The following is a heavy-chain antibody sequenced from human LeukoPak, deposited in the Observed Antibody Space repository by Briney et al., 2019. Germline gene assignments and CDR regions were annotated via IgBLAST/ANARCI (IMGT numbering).Heavy chain of an antibody. CDR2: ISGTSGST. CDR3: AKVPFDWISSTNYYYYMGV. CDR1: GFTFSSYA. V-gene: IGHV3-23*01. Sequence: RAGGSLRLSCAASGFTFSSYAMSWVRQAPGKGLEWVSSISGTSGSTFYADSVQGRFTISRDNSKNTLYLQMNSLRAEDTAVYHCAKVPFDWISSTNYYYYMGVWGKGTTVTVSS. D-gene: IGHD3-9*01. J-gene: IGHJ6*03.